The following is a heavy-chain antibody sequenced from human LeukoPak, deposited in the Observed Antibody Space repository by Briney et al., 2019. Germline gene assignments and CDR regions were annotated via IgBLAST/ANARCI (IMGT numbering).Heavy chain of an antibody. D-gene: IGHD5-24*01. CDR1: GFTFSSYG. Sequence: GGSLRLSCAASGFTFSSYGMHWVRQAPGKGLEWVAVIWYDGSNKYYADSVKGRFTISRENCKNTLYLQMNSLRAEDTAVYYCAKDGGGWLQLTYIDYWGRGTLVTVSS. J-gene: IGHJ4*02. CDR3: AKDGGGWLQLTYIDY. V-gene: IGHV3-33*06. CDR2: IWYDGSNK.